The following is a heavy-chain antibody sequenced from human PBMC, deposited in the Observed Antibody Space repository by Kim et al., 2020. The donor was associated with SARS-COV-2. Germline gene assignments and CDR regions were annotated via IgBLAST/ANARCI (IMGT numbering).Heavy chain of an antibody. CDR3: ARASDYCTNGVCLTSFDY. CDR1: GYTFTGYY. J-gene: IGHJ4*02. V-gene: IGHV1-2*06. CDR2: INPNSGGT. Sequence: ASVKVACKASGYTFTGYYMHWVRQAPGQGLEWMGRINPNSGGTNYAQKFQGRVTMTGDTSISTAYMELSRLRSDDTAVYYCARASDYCTNGVCLTSFDYWVQGTLVTVSA. D-gene: IGHD2-8*01.